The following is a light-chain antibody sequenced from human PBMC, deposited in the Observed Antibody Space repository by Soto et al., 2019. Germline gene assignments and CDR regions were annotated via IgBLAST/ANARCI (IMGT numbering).Light chain of an antibody. CDR1: SSDVGGYNY. Sequence: QSALTQPASVSGSPGQSITIFCTGTSSDVGGYNYVSWYQQHPGSAPKLMIYDVSSRPSGVSNRFSGYKSGNTASLTISGLQAEDEADYYCSSYTSSFKLAVFGSGTKLTVL. CDR2: DVS. J-gene: IGLJ1*01. V-gene: IGLV2-14*03. CDR3: SSYTSSFKLAV.